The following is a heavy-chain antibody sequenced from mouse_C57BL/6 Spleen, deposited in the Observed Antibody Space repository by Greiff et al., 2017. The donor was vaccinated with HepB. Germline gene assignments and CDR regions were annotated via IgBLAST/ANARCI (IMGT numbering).Heavy chain of an antibody. CDR1: GFTFSSYA. D-gene: IGHD1-1*01. CDR3: AREGPYGSSYVLYYAMDY. V-gene: IGHV5-4*01. J-gene: IGHJ4*01. Sequence: DVMLVESGGGLVKPGGSLKLSCAASGFTFSSYAMSWVRQTPEKRLEWVATISDGGSYTYYPDNVKGRFTISRDNAKNNLYLQMSHLKSEDTAMYYCAREGPYGSSYVLYYAMDYWGQGTSVTVSS. CDR2: ISDGGSYT.